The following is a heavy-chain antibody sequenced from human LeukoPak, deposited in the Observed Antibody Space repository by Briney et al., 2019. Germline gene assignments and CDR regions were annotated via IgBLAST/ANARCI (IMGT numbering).Heavy chain of an antibody. CDR1: GGSISSYY. D-gene: IGHD3-9*01. CDR2: IYYSGST. V-gene: IGHV4-59*08. CDR3: ARRKILTGYYIGTHDAFDI. J-gene: IGHJ3*02. Sequence: SETLSLTCTVSGGSISSYYWSWIRQPPGKGLEWIGYIYYSGSTNYNPSLKSRVTMSVDTSKNQFSLKLSSVTAADTAVYYCARRKILTGYYIGTHDAFDIWGQGTMVTVSS.